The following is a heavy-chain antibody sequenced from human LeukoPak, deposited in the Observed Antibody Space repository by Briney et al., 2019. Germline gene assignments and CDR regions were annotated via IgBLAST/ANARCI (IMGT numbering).Heavy chain of an antibody. Sequence: SETLSLTCTVSVHSISSGSYYWSWTPQPAGKGLEWIERFYSNRSTNYNPSLKSRVTISVDTSKNQFSLKLSSVTAADTAVYYCARAASYYYGSGSYYKDYYYYYMDVWGKGTTVTVSS. CDR1: VHSISSGSYY. V-gene: IGHV4-61*02. J-gene: IGHJ6*03. CDR3: ARAASYYYGSGSYYKDYYYYYMDV. D-gene: IGHD3-10*01. CDR2: FYSNRST.